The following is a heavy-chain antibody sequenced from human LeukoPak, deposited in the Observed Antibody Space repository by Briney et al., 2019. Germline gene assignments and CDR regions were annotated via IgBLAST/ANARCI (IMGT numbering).Heavy chain of an antibody. CDR3: ARGTRGYSGYDIYTYFDY. V-gene: IGHV1-18*01. D-gene: IGHD5-12*01. Sequence: ASVKVSSTASGYTFTIDGISWVRQAPGQGLEWMGWISAYNGNTNYAQKLQGRVTMTTDTSTSTAHMELRSLRSDDTAVYYCARGTRGYSGYDIYTYFDYWGQGTLVTVSS. CDR2: ISAYNGNT. CDR1: GYTFTIDG. J-gene: IGHJ4*02.